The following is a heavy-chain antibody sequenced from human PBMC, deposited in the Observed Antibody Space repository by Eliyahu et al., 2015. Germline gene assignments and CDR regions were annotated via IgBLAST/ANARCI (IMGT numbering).Heavy chain of an antibody. D-gene: IGHD4-17*01. CDR2: ISGSGGFT. V-gene: IGHV3-23*04. Sequence: EVQLVESGGGLVQPGGSLRLSCAASGFTFSLSAMNWVRQAPGKGLEWVSSISGSGGFTYYADSVKGRFTISRDNSKNTLYLQMHSLRAEDTAVYYCARGDYPFHYWGQGTLITVSS. J-gene: IGHJ4*02. CDR3: ARGDYPFHY. CDR1: GFTFSLSA.